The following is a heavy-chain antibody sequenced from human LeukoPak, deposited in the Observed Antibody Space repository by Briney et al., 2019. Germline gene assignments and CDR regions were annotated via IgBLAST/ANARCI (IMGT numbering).Heavy chain of an antibody. CDR3: ARAFRRGSSPGQYYFDY. Sequence: PGGSLRLSCAASGFTFTYSMNWVRQAAGKGLEWVSYIGSSSGDISYADSVKGRFTISRDNAKNSLHLQMNSLRVEDTAVYYCARAFRRGSSPGQYYFDYWGQGTLVTVSS. CDR2: IGSSSGDI. J-gene: IGHJ4*02. V-gene: IGHV3-48*01. D-gene: IGHD2/OR15-2a*01. CDR1: GFTFTYS.